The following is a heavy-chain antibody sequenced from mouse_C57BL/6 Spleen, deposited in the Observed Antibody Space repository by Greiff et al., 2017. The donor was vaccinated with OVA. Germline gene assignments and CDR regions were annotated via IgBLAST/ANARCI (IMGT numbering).Heavy chain of an antibody. J-gene: IGHJ1*03. CDR2: IWSGGST. D-gene: IGHD2-10*01. CDR3: ARRAFYGNYSYWYFDV. CDR1: GFSLTSYG. Sequence: QVQLQQSGPGLVQPSQSLSITCTVSGFSLTSYGVHWVRQSPGKGLEWLGVIWSGGSTDYNAAFISRLSISKDNSKSQVFFKMNSLQADDTAIYYCARRAFYGNYSYWYFDVWGTGTTVTVSS. V-gene: IGHV2-2*01.